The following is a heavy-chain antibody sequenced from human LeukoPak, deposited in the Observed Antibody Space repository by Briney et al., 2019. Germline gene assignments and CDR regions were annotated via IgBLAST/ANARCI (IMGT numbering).Heavy chain of an antibody. CDR3: ARSGLSATGEFDY. V-gene: IGHV4-31*03. Sequence: PSETLSLTCTVSGGSISSGGYYWSWIRQHPGKGLEWIGYIYYSGSTYYNPSLKSRVTISVDTSKNQFSLKLSSVTAADTAVYYCARSGLSATGEFDYWGQGTLVTVSS. D-gene: IGHD2-15*01. CDR2: IYYSGST. CDR1: GGSISSGGYY. J-gene: IGHJ4*02.